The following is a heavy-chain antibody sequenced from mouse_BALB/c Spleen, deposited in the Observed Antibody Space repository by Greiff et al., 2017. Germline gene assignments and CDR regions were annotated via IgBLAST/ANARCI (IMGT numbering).Heavy chain of an antibody. J-gene: IGHJ4*01. CDR2: ILPGSGST. Sequence: QVQLQQSGAELMKPGASVKISCKATGYTFSSYWIEWVKQRPGHGLEWIGEILPGSGSTNYNEKFKGKATFTADTSSNTAYMQLSSLTSEDSAVYYCARGGKSSYYYAMDYWGQGTSVTVSS. V-gene: IGHV1-9*01. CDR3: ARGGKSSYYYAMDY. CDR1: GYTFSSYW.